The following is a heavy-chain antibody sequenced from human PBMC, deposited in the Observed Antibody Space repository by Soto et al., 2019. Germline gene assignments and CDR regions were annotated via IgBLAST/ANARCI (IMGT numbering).Heavy chain of an antibody. CDR2: ISFEGSYK. Sequence: GGSLRLSCEASGFAIRSNAIHWVRQAPGKGLEWVAVISFEGSYKYYADSVKGRFTVSRDNSKNTVSLQMDSLTGEDSALYYCVRAAGIAAAGSSQGVLWGQGTLVTVS. V-gene: IGHV3-30*04. J-gene: IGHJ4*02. CDR1: GFAIRSNA. CDR3: VRAAGIAAAGSSQGVL. D-gene: IGHD6-13*01.